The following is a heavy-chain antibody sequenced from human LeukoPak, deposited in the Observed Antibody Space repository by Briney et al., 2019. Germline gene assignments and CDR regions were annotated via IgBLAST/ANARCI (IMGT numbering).Heavy chain of an antibody. CDR2: ISGSGGST. CDR3: AKTKFGIGILDAFDI. CDR1: GFTFSSYA. V-gene: IGHV3-23*01. D-gene: IGHD3-16*01. Sequence: GGSLRLSCAGSGFTFSSYAMSWVRQAPGKGLEWVSAISGSGGSTYYADSVKGRLTISRDNSKNTLYLQMNSLRAEDTAVYYCAKTKFGIGILDAFDIWGQGTMVTVSS. J-gene: IGHJ3*02.